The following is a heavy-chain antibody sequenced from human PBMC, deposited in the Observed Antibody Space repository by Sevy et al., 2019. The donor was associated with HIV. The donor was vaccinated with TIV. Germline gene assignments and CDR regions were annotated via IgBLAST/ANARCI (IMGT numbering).Heavy chain of an antibody. CDR1: GYSIRSGYY. D-gene: IGHD6-19*01. Sequence: SETLSLTCTVSGYSIRSGYYWGWIRQPPGKGLEWVGGIYHSGSTYYNPSLKSRVTISVDTSKNQFSLKRSSVTAADTAVYYCAREGIAVAAPFDYWGQGTLVTVSS. CDR2: IYHSGST. CDR3: AREGIAVAAPFDY. J-gene: IGHJ4*02. V-gene: IGHV4-38-2*02.